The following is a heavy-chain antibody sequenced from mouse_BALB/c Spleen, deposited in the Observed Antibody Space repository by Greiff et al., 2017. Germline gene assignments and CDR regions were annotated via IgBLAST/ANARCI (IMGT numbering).Heavy chain of an antibody. Sequence: QVQLQQSGAELVKPGASVKLSCKASGYTFTSYWMHWVKQRPGQGLEWIGEINPSNGRTNYNEKFKSKATLTVDKSSSTAYMQLSSLTSEDSAVYYCASYYRYDLDYWGQGTTLTVSS. V-gene: IGHV1S81*02. CDR2: INPSNGRT. CDR1: GYTFTSYW. J-gene: IGHJ2*01. D-gene: IGHD2-14*01. CDR3: ASYYRYDLDY.